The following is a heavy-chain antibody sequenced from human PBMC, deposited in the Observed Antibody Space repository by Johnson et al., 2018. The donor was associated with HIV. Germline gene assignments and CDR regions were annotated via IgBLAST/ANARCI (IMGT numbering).Heavy chain of an antibody. CDR3: AMPSRVQGGPVAFDI. CDR2: IKQDGSEK. Sequence: VQLVESGGGLVQPGGSLRLSCAASGFTFSSYWMSWVRQAPGKGLEWVANIKQDGSEKYYVDSMKGRFTISRDNAKNSLYLQLNSLRAEDTAVYYCAMPSRVQGGPVAFDIWGQGTMVTVSS. V-gene: IGHV3-7*05. D-gene: IGHD3-10*01. CDR1: GFTFSSYW. J-gene: IGHJ3*02.